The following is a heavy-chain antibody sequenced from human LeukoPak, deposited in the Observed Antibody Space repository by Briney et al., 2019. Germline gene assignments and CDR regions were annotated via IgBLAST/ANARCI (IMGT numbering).Heavy chain of an antibody. J-gene: IGHJ4*02. CDR3: AKDYDFWSRYGTSFDY. V-gene: IGHV3-23*01. CDR1: GFTFSSYA. CDR2: ISGSGGST. D-gene: IGHD3-3*01. Sequence: GGSLRLSCAASGFTFSSYAMSWVRQAPGKGLEWVSAISGSGGSTYYADSVKGRFTISRDNSKNTLYLQMNSLRAEDTAVYYCAKDYDFWSRYGTSFDYWGQGTLVTVSS.